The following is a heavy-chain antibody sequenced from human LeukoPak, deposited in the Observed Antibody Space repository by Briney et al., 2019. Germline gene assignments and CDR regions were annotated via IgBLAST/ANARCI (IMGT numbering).Heavy chain of an antibody. D-gene: IGHD1/OR15-1a*01. CDR3: ARVRNNACDY. Sequence: ASVTVSCKTSGYLVSDYYMHWVRQAPGQGLEWMGWLRGDTGDTDSPQKFKDRVTITRDTDTNTAYMQLSRLTYDDTAIYFCARVRNNACDYWGQGTLVTVSS. V-gene: IGHV1-2*02. CDR1: GYLVSDYY. CDR2: LRGDTGDT. J-gene: IGHJ4*02.